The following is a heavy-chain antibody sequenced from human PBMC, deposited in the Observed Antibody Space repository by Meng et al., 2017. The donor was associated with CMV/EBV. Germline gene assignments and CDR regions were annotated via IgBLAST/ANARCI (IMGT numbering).Heavy chain of an antibody. Sequence: GESLKISCAASGFTVSSNYMSWVRQAPGKGLEWVSVIYSGGSTYYADSVKGRFTISRDNSKNTLYLQMNSLSAEDTAVYYCARGGVYYDFWSGYYYYFDYWGQGTLVTVSS. V-gene: IGHV3-66*02. CDR2: IYSGGST. CDR3: ARGGVYYDFWSGYYYYFDY. CDR1: GFTVSSNY. J-gene: IGHJ4*02. D-gene: IGHD3-3*01.